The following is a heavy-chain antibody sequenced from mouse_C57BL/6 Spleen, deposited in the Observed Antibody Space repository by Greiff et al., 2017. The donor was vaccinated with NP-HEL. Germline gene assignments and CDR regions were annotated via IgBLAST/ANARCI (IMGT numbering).Heavy chain of an antibody. CDR2: IRLKSDNYAT. CDR3: TNFYVDWYFDV. CDR1: GFTFSNYW. D-gene: IGHD1-1*01. J-gene: IGHJ1*03. Sequence: EVKVEESGGGLVQPGGSMKLSCVASGFTFSNYWMNWVRQSPEKGLEWVAQIRLKSDNYATHYAESVKGRFTISRDDSKSSVYLQMNNLRAEDTGIYYCTNFYVDWYFDVWGTGTTVTVSS. V-gene: IGHV6-3*01.